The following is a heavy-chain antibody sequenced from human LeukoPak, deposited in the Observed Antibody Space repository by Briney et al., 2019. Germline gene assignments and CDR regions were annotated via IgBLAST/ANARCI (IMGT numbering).Heavy chain of an antibody. V-gene: IGHV3-53*01. CDR2: IYSGGST. CDR1: GFTFSNHA. Sequence: GGSLRLSCAASGFTFSNHAMIWVRQAPGKGLEWVSVIYSGGSTYYADSVKGRFTISRDNSKNTLYLQMNSLRAEDTAVYYCASGQSSSGWFDYWGQGTLVTVSS. J-gene: IGHJ4*02. D-gene: IGHD6-19*01. CDR3: ASGQSSSGWFDY.